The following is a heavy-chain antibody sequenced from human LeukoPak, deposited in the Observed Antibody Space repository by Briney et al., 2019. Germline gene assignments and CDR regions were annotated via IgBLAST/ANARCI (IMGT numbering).Heavy chain of an antibody. CDR1: GGSISSYY. J-gene: IGHJ3*02. Sequence: SETLSLTCTVSGGSISSYYWSWIRQPPGKGLEWIGYIYYSGSTNYNPSLKSRVTISVDTSKNQFSLKLSSVTAADTAVYYCARTGSQERAFGIWGQGTMVTVSS. V-gene: IGHV4-59*08. CDR3: ARTGSQERAFGI. CDR2: IYYSGST.